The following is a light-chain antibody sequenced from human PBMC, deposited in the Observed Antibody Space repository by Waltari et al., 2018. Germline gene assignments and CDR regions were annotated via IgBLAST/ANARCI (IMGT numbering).Light chain of an antibody. Sequence: HSSLTQPPSASGSPGPSVTIPCTGTSSDVGGYNSVSWYQQHPGKAPKLMIYEVSKRPSGVPDRFSGSKSGNTASLTVSGLQAEDEADYYCSSYAGSNNYVFGTGTKVTVL. CDR2: EVS. J-gene: IGLJ1*01. CDR1: SSDVGGYNS. CDR3: SSYAGSNNYV. V-gene: IGLV2-8*01.